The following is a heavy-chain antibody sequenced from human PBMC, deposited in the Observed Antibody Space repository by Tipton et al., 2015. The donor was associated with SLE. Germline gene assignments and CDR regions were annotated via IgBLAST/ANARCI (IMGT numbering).Heavy chain of an antibody. CDR1: GFTFSSYW. CDR3: ARLGYSSGGYYFDY. V-gene: IGHV3-74*01. D-gene: IGHD6-25*01. Sequence: SLRLPCAASGFTFSSYWMHWVRQAPGKGLVWVSRINSDGSSTSYADSVKGRFTISRDNAKNTLYLQMNSLRAEDTAVYYCARLGYSSGGYYFDYWGQGTLVTVSS. CDR2: INSDGSST. J-gene: IGHJ4*02.